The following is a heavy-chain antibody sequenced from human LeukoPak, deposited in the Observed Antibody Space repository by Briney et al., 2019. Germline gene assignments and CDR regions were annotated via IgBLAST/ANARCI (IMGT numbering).Heavy chain of an antibody. CDR3: ATLHTTMGGYFDY. Sequence: ASVKVSCKASGYTFTSYGISWVRQAPGQGLEWMGGIIPIFGTANYAQKFQGRVTITADKSTSTAYMELSSLRSEDTAVYYCATLHTTMGGYFDYWGQGTLVTVSS. J-gene: IGHJ4*02. V-gene: IGHV1-69*06. CDR1: GYTFTSYG. CDR2: IIPIFGTA. D-gene: IGHD3-10*01.